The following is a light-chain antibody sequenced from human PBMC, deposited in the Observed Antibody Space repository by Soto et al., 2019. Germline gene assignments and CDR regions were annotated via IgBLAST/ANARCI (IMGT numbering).Light chain of an antibody. Sequence: EIVLTQSPGTLSLSPGERATLSCRSSQSVSSSDLAWYQQKPGQAPRLLIYGASSRATGIPDRFSGSGSGRDFTLTISRLEPEDFAVYYCQQYGSSTGFTFGPGTKVDIK. CDR3: QQYGSSTGFT. J-gene: IGKJ3*01. V-gene: IGKV3-20*01. CDR2: GAS. CDR1: QSVSSSD.